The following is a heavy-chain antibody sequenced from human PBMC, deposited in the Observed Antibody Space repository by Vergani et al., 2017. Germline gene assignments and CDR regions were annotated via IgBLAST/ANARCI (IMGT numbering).Heavy chain of an antibody. CDR1: GYIFTDYY. V-gene: IGHV1-2*02. J-gene: IGHJ6*03. CDR2: IDTKSGDT. D-gene: IGHD2-21*01. Sequence: QVQLVQSGSEVKKPGASMKVFCKASGYIFTDYYIHGVRQASGQGPEWMGWIDTKSGDTSYAQQFQGRVTMTRVPSLRSAYMDLGRLTSDDSAVYYCVRRTDGCRGAVCYSAPVYMDVWGEGTTVTVSS. CDR3: VRRTDGCRGAVCYSAPVYMDV.